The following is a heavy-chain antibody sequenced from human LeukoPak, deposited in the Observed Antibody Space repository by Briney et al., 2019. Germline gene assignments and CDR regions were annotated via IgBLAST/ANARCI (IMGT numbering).Heavy chain of an antibody. V-gene: IGHV1-46*01. CDR3: ARDPSGFWFDP. CDR1: GYTFTNYY. CDR2: MNPSGSGT. Sequence: GASVKVSCKASGYTFTNYYVHWVRQAPGQGLEWMGIMNPSGSGTTYAQKFQGRVTMTRDTSTSAVYMELSSLRSEDTAVYYYARDPSGFWFDPWGQGTLVTVSS. J-gene: IGHJ5*02. D-gene: IGHD6-25*01.